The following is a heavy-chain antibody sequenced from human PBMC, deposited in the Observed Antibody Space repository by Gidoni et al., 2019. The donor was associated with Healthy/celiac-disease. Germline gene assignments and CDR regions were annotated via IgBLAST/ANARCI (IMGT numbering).Heavy chain of an antibody. J-gene: IGHJ5*02. CDR1: GYSFTSYW. CDR3: ARSRPYYDFWSGYYTGVPWFDP. V-gene: IGHV5-51*01. D-gene: IGHD3-3*01. CDR2: IYPGDSDT. Sequence: EVQLVQSGAEVNKPGESLKISWKGSGYSFTSYWIGWVRQMPGKGLEWMGIIYPGDSDTRYSPSFQGQVTISADKSISTAYLQWSSLKASDTAMYYCARSRPYYDFWSGYYTGVPWFDPWGQGTLVTVSS.